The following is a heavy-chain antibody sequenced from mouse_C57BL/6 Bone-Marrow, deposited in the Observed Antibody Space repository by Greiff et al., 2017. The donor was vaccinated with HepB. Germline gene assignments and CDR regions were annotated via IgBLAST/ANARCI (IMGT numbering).Heavy chain of an antibody. CDR3: ARFGGNWMDY. D-gene: IGHD1-1*02. V-gene: IGHV7-3*01. J-gene: IGHJ4*01. CDR1: GFTFTDYY. Sequence: EVKLMESGGGLVQPGGSLSLSCAASGFTFTDYYMSWVRQPPGKALEWLGFIRNKANGYTTEYSASVKGRFTISRDNSQSILYLQMNALRAEDSATYYCARFGGNWMDYWGQGTSVTVSS. CDR2: IRNKANGYTT.